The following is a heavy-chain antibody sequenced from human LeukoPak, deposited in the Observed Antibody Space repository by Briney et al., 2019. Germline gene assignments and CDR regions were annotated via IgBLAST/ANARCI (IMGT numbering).Heavy chain of an antibody. J-gene: IGHJ6*03. Sequence: SETLSLTCAVYGESFSGYYWSWIRQPPRKGLEWIGEINHSGSTNYNPSLKSRVTMSVDTSKNQFSLKLSSVTAAGTAVYYCARGEDTAWGSHYYHYMDVWGKGTTVTVSS. D-gene: IGHD5-18*01. CDR3: ARGEDTAWGSHYYHYMDV. V-gene: IGHV4-34*01. CDR1: GESFSGYY. CDR2: INHSGST.